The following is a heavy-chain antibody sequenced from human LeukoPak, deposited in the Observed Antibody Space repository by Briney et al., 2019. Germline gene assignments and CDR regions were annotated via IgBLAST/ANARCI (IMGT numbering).Heavy chain of an antibody. V-gene: IGHV3-48*03. J-gene: IGHJ4*02. CDR2: ISISGSTI. CDR1: GFTFSNYE. CDR3: ARGYGGGDY. D-gene: IGHD4-23*01. Sequence: GGSLRLSCAASGFTFSNYEMNWVRQAPGKGLEWVSYISISGSTIYYADSVKGRFTISRDNAKNSLYLQMNGLRADDTAVYYCARGYGGGDYWGQGTLVTVSS.